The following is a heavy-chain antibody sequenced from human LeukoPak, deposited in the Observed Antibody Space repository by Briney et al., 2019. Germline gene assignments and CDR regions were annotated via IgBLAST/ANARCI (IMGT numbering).Heavy chain of an antibody. CDR1: GYTFTSYG. CDR2: INPSGGST. V-gene: IGHV1-46*01. D-gene: IGHD5-18*01. Sequence: ASVKVSCKASGYTFTSYGISWVRQAPGQGLEWMGIINPSGGSTSYAQKFQGRVTMTRDMSTSTVYMELSSLRSEDTAVYYCANSYGYRNWFDPWGQGTLVTVSS. CDR3: ANSYGYRNWFDP. J-gene: IGHJ5*02.